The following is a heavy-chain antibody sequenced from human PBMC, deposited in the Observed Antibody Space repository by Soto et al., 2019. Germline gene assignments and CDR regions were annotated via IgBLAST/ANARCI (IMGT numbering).Heavy chain of an antibody. V-gene: IGHV3-23*01. D-gene: IGHD6-19*01. CDR2: ISASGRDT. CDR3: AKGKSSGWYYFDY. Sequence: PGGSLRLSCAASGFTFSNYAMSCVRQAPGKGLEWVSGISASGRDTYYADSVKDRFTISRDNSKNTVYLQVNSLRADDTAIYYCAKGKSSGWYYFDYWGQGTPVTVS. J-gene: IGHJ4*02. CDR1: GFTFSNYA.